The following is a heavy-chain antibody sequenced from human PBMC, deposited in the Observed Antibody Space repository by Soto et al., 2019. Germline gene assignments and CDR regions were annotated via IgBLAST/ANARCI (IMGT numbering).Heavy chain of an antibody. CDR3: VRESISGTGWFDP. D-gene: IGHD1-20*01. V-gene: IGHV3-23*01. J-gene: IGHJ5*02. CDR2: MSGSSSTT. Sequence: EVRLLESGGGLVKPGGSLRLSCATSGLTFSNYAMSWVRQAPGGGLEWVSSMSGSSSTTYYADSVRGRFTISRDNAKNSLYLQMNSLRAEDTAVYYCVRESISGTGWFDPWGQGTLVTVSS. CDR1: GLTFSNYA.